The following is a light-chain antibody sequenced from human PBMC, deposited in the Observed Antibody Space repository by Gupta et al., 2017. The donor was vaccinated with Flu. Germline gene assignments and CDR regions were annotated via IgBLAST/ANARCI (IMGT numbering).Light chain of an antibody. CDR3: QHYGSSPRT. V-gene: IGKV3-20*01. CDR1: QSIRNTF. Sequence: GYRTTLSCRASQSIRNTFLAWFQQKPGQAPRRLIYGTSTRAAGIPDRFSGSGSGTDFTLTISRLEPEEFAVYYCQHYGSSPRTFGQGTRVEIK. J-gene: IGKJ1*01. CDR2: GTS.